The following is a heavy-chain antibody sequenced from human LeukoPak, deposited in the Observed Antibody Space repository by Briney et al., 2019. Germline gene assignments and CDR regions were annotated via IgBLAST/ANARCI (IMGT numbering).Heavy chain of an antibody. CDR3: ARSNWDSNVGIDY. CDR1: GGSISSSSYY. V-gene: IGHV4-39*01. D-gene: IGHD1-7*01. J-gene: IGHJ4*02. CDR2: MYYSGIT. Sequence: KSSETLSLTCTVFGGSISSSSYYWGWIRQPPGKGLEWIGTMYYSGITYYNPSLKSRVTTSVDTSKNQFTLKESSVTAADTAVYYCARSNWDSNVGIDYWGQGILVIVSS.